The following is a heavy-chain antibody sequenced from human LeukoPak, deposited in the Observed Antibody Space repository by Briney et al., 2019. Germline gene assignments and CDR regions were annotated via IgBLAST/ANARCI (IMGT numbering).Heavy chain of an antibody. J-gene: IGHJ4*02. CDR2: IRFDGTNK. Sequence: GGSLRLSCVASGFTFSRYGMHWVRQAPGKGLEWVAFIRFDGTNKYYADSVKGRFTISRDNSKNTVYLQMNSLRGEDTAVYYCAKDLGSGWLFDYWGQGTLVTVSS. CDR1: GFTFSRYG. V-gene: IGHV3-30*02. D-gene: IGHD6-19*01. CDR3: AKDLGSGWLFDY.